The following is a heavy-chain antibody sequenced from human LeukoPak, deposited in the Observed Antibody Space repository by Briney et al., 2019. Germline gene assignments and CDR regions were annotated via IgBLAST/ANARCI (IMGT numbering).Heavy chain of an antibody. CDR1: GFTFSNYA. CDR3: ADCGSGSCD. Sequence: GGSLRLSCAASGFTFSNYAMPWVRQAPGKGLEWVAIISYDGSDKYYADSVKGRFTISRDNSKNTLYLQMNSLRAEDTAVYYCADCGSGSCDWGQGTLVTVSS. D-gene: IGHD3-10*01. J-gene: IGHJ4*02. V-gene: IGHV3-30-3*01. CDR2: ISYDGSDK.